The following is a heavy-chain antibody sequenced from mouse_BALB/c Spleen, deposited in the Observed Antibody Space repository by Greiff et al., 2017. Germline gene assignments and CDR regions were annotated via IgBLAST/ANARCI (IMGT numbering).Heavy chain of an antibody. CDR1: GFTFSSFG. CDR3: ARNYGSRFDY. Sequence: VQLKESGGGLVQPGGSRKLSCAASGFTFSSFGMHWVRQAPEKGLEWVAYISSGSSTIYYADTVKGRFTISRDNPKNTLFLQMTSLRSEDTAMYYCARNYGSRFDYWGQGTTLTVSS. V-gene: IGHV5-17*02. J-gene: IGHJ2*01. D-gene: IGHD1-1*01. CDR2: ISSGSSTI.